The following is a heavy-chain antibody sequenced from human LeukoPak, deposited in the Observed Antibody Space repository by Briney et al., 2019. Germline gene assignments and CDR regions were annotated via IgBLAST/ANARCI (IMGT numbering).Heavy chain of an antibody. CDR1: GFTFSSYW. CDR3: ARSRIAAAGTLDY. V-gene: IGHV3-21*01. CDR2: ISSSSSYI. Sequence: GGSLRLSCAASGFTFSSYWMNWVRQAPGKGLEWVSSISSSSSYIYYADSVKGRFTISRDNAKNSLYLQMNSLRAEDTAVYYCARSRIAAAGTLDYWGQGTLVTVSS. J-gene: IGHJ4*02. D-gene: IGHD6-13*01.